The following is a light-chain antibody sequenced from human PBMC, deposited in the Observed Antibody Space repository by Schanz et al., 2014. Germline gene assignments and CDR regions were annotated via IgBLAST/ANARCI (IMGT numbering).Light chain of an antibody. CDR3: AAWDNSLNGYV. CDR2: LHSDGSH. V-gene: IGLV4-69*01. CDR1: SGHSNYA. Sequence: QLVLTQSPSASASLGASVKLTCTLNSGHSNYAIAWHQQQAEKGPRYLMKLHSDGSHNKGDGIPDRFSGSSSGAERYLIISSLQSEDEADYYCAAWDNSLNGYVFGTGTKVTVL. J-gene: IGLJ1*01.